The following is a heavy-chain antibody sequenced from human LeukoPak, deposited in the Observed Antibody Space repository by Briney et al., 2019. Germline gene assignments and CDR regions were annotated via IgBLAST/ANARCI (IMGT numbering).Heavy chain of an antibody. D-gene: IGHD3-9*01. J-gene: IGHJ4*02. CDR1: GYTFTSYY. CDR2: INPSGGST. Sequence: ASVKVSCKASGYTFTSYYMHWVRQAPGQGLEWMGIINPSGGSTSYAQKFQGRVTMTRDMSTSTVYMELSSLRSEDTAVYYCARGGDILTGYYAFVDYWGQGTLVTVSS. CDR3: ARGGDILTGYYAFVDY. V-gene: IGHV1-46*01.